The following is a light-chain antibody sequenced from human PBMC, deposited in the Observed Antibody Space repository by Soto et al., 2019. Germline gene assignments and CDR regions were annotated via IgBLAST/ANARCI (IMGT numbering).Light chain of an antibody. CDR1: QRVSSSY. Sequence: EIVLTQSPGTLSLSPGERATISCRASQRVSSSYLAWYQQKSGQAPRLLIYDASSRATGTPDRFRGSGSGTDFTLTISRLEPEDCADYYCQQYGTSPWTFGQGTKVEIK. J-gene: IGKJ1*01. CDR3: QQYGTSPWT. CDR2: DAS. V-gene: IGKV3-20*01.